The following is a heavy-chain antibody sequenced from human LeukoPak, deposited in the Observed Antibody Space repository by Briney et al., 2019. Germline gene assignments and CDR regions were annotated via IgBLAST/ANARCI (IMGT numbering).Heavy chain of an antibody. V-gene: IGHV5-10-1*01. D-gene: IGHD6-25*01. Sequence: GGSLKISCKGSGYSFASYWISWVRQMPGKGLEWMGRIDPSDSYTNYSPSFQGHVTISADKSISTAYLQWSSLKASDTAMYYCARTGAATATFDYWGQGTLVTVSS. J-gene: IGHJ4*02. CDR2: IDPSDSYT. CDR3: ARTGAATATFDY. CDR1: GYSFASYW.